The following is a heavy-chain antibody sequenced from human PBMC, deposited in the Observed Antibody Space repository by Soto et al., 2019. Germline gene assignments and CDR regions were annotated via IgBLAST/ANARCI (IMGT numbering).Heavy chain of an antibody. V-gene: IGHV3-23*01. D-gene: IGHD2-15*01. J-gene: IGHJ2*01. CDR2: ISGSGGST. Sequence: GGSLRLSCAASGFTFSSYAMSWARQAPGKGLEWVSAISGSGGSTYYADSVKGRFTISRDNSKNTLYLQMNSLRAEDTAVYYCAKSLYCSGGSCYGGGVVVGESSVMHIANPLQSLLWG. CDR1: GFTFSSYA. CDR3: AKSLYCSGGSCYGGGVVVGESSVMHIANPLQSLL.